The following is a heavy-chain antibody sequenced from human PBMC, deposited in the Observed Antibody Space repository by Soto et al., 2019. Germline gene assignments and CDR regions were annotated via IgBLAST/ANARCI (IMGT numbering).Heavy chain of an antibody. V-gene: IGHV4-39*01. CDR3: ARRTVAATGDNWFDP. CDR2: IYYSGST. D-gene: IGHD2-15*01. J-gene: IGHJ5*02. Sequence: QLQLQESGPGLVKPSETLSLTCTVSGGSISSSSYYWGWIRQPPGKGLEWIGSIYYSGSTYYNPSLKSRVTISVDTSKNQFSLKLSSVTAADTAVYYCARRTVAATGDNWFDPWGQGTLVTVSS. CDR1: GGSISSSSYY.